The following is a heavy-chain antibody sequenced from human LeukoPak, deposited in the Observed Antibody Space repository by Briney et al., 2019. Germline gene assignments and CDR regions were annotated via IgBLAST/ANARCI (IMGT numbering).Heavy chain of an antibody. D-gene: IGHD1-1*01. Sequence: GSVTVSCTASGYTFTSYGISWVRQAPGQGVEWMGWISAYNGNTNYAQKLQGRVTITTDTSTSTAYMALRSLRSDDTAVYYCARVRRLEIDAFDIWGQGTMVTVSS. J-gene: IGHJ3*02. CDR3: ARVRRLEIDAFDI. V-gene: IGHV1-18*01. CDR2: ISAYNGNT. CDR1: GYTFTSYG.